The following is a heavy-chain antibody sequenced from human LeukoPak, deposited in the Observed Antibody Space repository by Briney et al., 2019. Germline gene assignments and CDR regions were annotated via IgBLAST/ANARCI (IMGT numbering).Heavy chain of an antibody. V-gene: IGHV3-64*01. J-gene: IGHJ4*02. CDR2: ISSNGVST. D-gene: IGHD2-15*01. CDR3: AVVGAHGY. Sequence: GGSLRPSCAASGFSLGSYAMDWVRQAPGRGLEYVSVISSNGVSTYYTNSVKGRFTISRDNAKNTLDRQMGSLRSEDMAVYYCAVVGAHGYWGQGTLVTVSS. CDR1: GFSLGSYA.